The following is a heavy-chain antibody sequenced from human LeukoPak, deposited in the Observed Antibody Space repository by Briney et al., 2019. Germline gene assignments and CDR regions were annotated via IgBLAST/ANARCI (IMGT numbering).Heavy chain of an antibody. D-gene: IGHD2-2*01. Sequence: GGSLRLSCAAAGFTFRSYGLSWVRQAPGKGLDWVSAISGSGGSTYYADSVKGRFTISRDNSKNTLYLQMNSLRAEDTAVYYCAKGPSNYCSTSSCYVDYWGQGTLVTVSS. CDR1: GFTFRSYG. J-gene: IGHJ4*02. CDR3: AKGPSNYCSTSSCYVDY. V-gene: IGHV3-23*01. CDR2: ISGSGGST.